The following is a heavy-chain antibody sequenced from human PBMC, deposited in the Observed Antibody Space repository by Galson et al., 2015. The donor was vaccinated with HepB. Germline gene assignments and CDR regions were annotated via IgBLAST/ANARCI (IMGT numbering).Heavy chain of an antibody. D-gene: IGHD2-8*01. V-gene: IGHV1-2*02. J-gene: IGHJ4*02. CDR3: ARDGHCTNGVCPDFDN. CDR1: GYIFTGFY. CDR2: INPNSGGT. Sequence: SVKVSCKASGYIFTGFYSHWVRQAPGQGLEWMGWINPNSGGTNYAQKFQGRVTMTRDTSISTAYMELSRLTSDDTAVYYCARDGHCTNGVCPDFDNWGQGTLITVSS.